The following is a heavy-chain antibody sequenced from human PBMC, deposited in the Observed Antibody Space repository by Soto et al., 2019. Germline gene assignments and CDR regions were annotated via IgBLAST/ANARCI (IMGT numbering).Heavy chain of an antibody. V-gene: IGHV4-39*01. J-gene: IGHJ4*02. CDR2: IYYSGST. D-gene: IGHD3-9*01. CDR1: GGSITSSSYY. CDR3: ARLDILTGYYSYFDY. Sequence: SETLSLTCTVSGGSITSSSYYWGWIRQPPGKGLEWIGSIYYSGSTYYNPSLKSRVTISVDTSKNQFSLKLSSVTAADTAVYYCARLDILTGYYSYFDYWGQGTLVTVSS.